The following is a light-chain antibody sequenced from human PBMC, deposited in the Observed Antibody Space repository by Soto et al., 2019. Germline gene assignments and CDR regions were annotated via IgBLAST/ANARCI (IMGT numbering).Light chain of an antibody. CDR1: SRDVGGYDY. Sequence: QSALTQPPSASGSPGQSVTISCTGTSRDVGGYDYVSWYQQHPGKAPKLMIYEVSKRPSGVPDRFSGSKSGNTASLTVSGLQAEDEADYYCSSYAGSNILVFGGGTKLTVL. J-gene: IGLJ2*01. CDR3: SSYAGSNILV. CDR2: EVS. V-gene: IGLV2-8*01.